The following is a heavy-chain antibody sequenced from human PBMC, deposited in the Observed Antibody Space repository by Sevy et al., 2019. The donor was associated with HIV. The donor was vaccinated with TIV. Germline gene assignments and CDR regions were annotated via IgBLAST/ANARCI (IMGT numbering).Heavy chain of an antibody. D-gene: IGHD3-3*01. V-gene: IGHV3-23*01. CDR2: ISGSGSRT. CDR1: GFSFDSYG. J-gene: IGHJ4*02. Sequence: GGSLRLSCAVSGFSFDSYGMTWVRQAPGKGLEWVSGISGSGSRTYYADSVKGRFIISRDNSKNTLDLQMNSLRSEDTAIYYCAKSFKVLRFLEWLSYFDYWGQGTLVTVSS. CDR3: AKSFKVLRFLEWLSYFDY.